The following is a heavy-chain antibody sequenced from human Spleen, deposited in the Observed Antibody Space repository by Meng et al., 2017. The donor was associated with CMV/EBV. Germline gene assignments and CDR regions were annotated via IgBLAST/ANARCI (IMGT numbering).Heavy chain of an antibody. D-gene: IGHD2-15*01. Sequence: QITLKESGPTLVKPTQTLTLTCTFSGFSLSTSGMGVGWIRQPPGKALEWLALIYRDDDKRYSPSLKSRLTITKDTSKNQVVLTMTNMDPVDTATYYCAHRDYCSGGTCTFDYWGQGTLVTVSS. CDR3: AHRDYCSGGTCTFDY. J-gene: IGHJ4*02. CDR2: IYRDDDK. CDR1: GFSLSTSGMG. V-gene: IGHV2-5*02.